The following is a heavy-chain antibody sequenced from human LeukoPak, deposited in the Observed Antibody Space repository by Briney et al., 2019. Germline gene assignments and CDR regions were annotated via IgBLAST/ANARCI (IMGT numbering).Heavy chain of an antibody. CDR2: INPSGGRT. CDR1: GCTFTSYY. D-gene: IGHD6-19*01. J-gene: IGHJ4*02. V-gene: IGHV1-46*01. CDR3: ARDQEFRYSSGWYKPGPSFDY. Sequence: GASVKVSCKASGCTFTSYYMHWVRQAPGQGLEWMGLINPSGGRTTYAQKFQGRVTLTRDMSTSTVYMELSSLRSEDTAVYYCARDQEFRYSSGWYKPGPSFDYWGQGTLVTVSS.